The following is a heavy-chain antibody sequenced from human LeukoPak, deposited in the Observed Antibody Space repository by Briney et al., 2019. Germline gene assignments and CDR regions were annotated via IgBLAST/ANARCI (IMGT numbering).Heavy chain of an antibody. CDR3: AREFAEGDYGKFDY. V-gene: IGHV4-30-4*08. CDR1: GGSISSDDYS. Sequence: SETLSLTCTVSGGSISSDDYSWSWIRQPPGKGLEWIGHIFYSGSTYYNPSLRSRLTISVDTSKNQFSLKLSSVTAADTAVYYCAREFAEGDYGKFDYWGQGTLVTVSS. CDR2: IFYSGST. D-gene: IGHD4/OR15-4a*01. J-gene: IGHJ4*02.